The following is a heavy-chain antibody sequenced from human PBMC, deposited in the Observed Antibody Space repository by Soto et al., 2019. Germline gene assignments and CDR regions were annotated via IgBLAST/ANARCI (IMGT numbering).Heavy chain of an antibody. J-gene: IGHJ4*02. V-gene: IGHV3-33*01. CDR3: ARPEYYYGSGSYYFGH. CDR2: IWYDGSNK. CDR1: GFTFSSYG. D-gene: IGHD3-10*01. Sequence: PGGSLRLSCAASGFTFSSYGMHWVRQAPGKGLEWVAVIWYDGSNKYYADSVKGRFTISRDNSKNTLYLQMNSLRAEDTAVYYCARPEYYYGSGSYYFGHWGQGTLVTVSS.